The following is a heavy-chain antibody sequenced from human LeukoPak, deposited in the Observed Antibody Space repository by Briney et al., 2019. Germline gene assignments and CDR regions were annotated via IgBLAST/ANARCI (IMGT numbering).Heavy chain of an antibody. CDR2: ISSSGGST. CDR1: GFTFSSYA. Sequence: GGSLRLSCAASGFTFSSYAMHWVRQAPGKGLEYVSAISSSGGSTYYANSVKGRFTISRDNSKNTLYLQMGSLRAEDMAVYYCARVIGVYSYGTFDYWGQGTLVTVSS. J-gene: IGHJ4*02. D-gene: IGHD5-18*01. V-gene: IGHV3-64*01. CDR3: ARVIGVYSYGTFDY.